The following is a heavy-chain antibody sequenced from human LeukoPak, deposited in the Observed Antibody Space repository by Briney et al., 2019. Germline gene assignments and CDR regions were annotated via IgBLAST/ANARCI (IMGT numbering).Heavy chain of an antibody. J-gene: IGHJ4*02. CDR2: ISAYNGNT. CDR1: GYTFTSYG. V-gene: IGHV1-18*01. D-gene: IGHD1-26*01. Sequence: GASVKVSCKASGYTFTSYGISWVRQAPGQGLEWMGWISAYNGNTNYAQKLQGRVTMTTDTSTSTAYMELRSLRSDDTAVYYCARGSLLVGATTNGFDYWGQGTLVTVSS. CDR3: ARGSLLVGATTNGFDY.